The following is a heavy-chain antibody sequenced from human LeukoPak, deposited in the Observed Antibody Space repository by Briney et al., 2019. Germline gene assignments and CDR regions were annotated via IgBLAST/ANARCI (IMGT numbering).Heavy chain of an antibody. CDR2: TFYNGTT. V-gene: IGHV4-59*01. Sequence: SETLSLTCSVSGDSISTYYWSWIRQPPGKGLDWIGYTFYNGTTNYNPSLRSRITISVDRSKNLVFLNLTSVTAADTAVYYCARGSRTRPYFESWGQGTLVTVSS. CDR3: ARGSRTRPYFES. D-gene: IGHD6-25*01. J-gene: IGHJ4*02. CDR1: GDSISTYY.